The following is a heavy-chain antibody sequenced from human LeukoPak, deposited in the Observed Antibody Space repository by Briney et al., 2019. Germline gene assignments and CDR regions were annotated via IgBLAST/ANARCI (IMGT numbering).Heavy chain of an antibody. CDR1: GFTFSSYG. CDR3: AKDAPAGYYYGMDV. CDR2: ISYDGSNK. J-gene: IGHJ6*02. V-gene: IGHV3-30*18. Sequence: GRSLRLSCAASGFTFSSYGMHWVRQAPGKGLEWGAVISYDGSNKYYADSVKGRFTISRDNSKNTLYLQMNSLRAEDTAVYYCAKDAPAGYYYGMDVWGQGTTVTVSS.